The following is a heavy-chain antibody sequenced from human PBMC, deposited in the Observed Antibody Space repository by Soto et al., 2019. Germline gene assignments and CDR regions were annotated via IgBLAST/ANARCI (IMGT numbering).Heavy chain of an antibody. V-gene: IGHV3-23*01. Sequence: GGSMKLCRAACRFTLYTSVMSGYCQAPGQGLGCVSVISGSGFSTYYADSVKGRFSISSDSSKNTLFLQMNSLRADDMAVYFYATFTFGRPFETWRQRTIVTVS. J-gene: IGHJ3*02. D-gene: IGHD3-16*01. CDR1: RFTLYTSV. CDR3: ATFTFGRPFET. CDR2: ISGSGFST.